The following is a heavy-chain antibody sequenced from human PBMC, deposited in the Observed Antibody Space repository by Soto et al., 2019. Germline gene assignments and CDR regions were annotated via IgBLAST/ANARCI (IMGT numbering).Heavy chain of an antibody. Sequence: ESGPTLVNPTETLTLMCTFSGFSLSTNGVGVGWIRQPPGKALEGLALIYWNDDKRYSPSLKSRLTITKDPSKNQLVLTMTNVDPVDTATYYCAREGAIVPRFFDPWGQGTRVTVSS. CDR1: GFSLSTNGVG. D-gene: IGHD1-26*01. J-gene: IGHJ5*02. CDR2: IYWNDDK. CDR3: AREGAIVPRFFDP. V-gene: IGHV2-5*01.